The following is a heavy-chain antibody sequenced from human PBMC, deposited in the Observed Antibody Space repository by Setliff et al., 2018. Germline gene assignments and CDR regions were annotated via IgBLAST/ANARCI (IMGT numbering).Heavy chain of an antibody. D-gene: IGHD3-22*01. CDR1: GYTFTSYG. CDR2: ISAYNGNT. Sequence: ASVKVSCKASGYTFTSYGISWVRQAPGQGLEWMGWISAYNGNTNYAQKLQGRVTMTTDTSTSTAYMELRSLRSDDTAVYYCARGAFYYDSSDDAFDIWGQGTMVTVPS. V-gene: IGHV1-18*01. CDR3: ARGAFYYDSSDDAFDI. J-gene: IGHJ3*02.